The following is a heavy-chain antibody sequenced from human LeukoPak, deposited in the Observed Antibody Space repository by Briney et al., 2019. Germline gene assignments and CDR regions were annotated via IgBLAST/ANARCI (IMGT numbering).Heavy chain of an antibody. V-gene: IGHV4-31*03. Sequence: PSETLSLTCTVSGGSISSGDYHWSWIRQHPGKGLEWIGYIYYSGSTYYNPSLKSRVTISVDTSKNQFSLKLSSVTAADTAVYYCAIQYCSGGSCYFGYWGQGTLVTVSS. CDR1: GGSISSGDYH. CDR2: IYYSGST. J-gene: IGHJ4*02. D-gene: IGHD2-15*01. CDR3: AIQYCSGGSCYFGY.